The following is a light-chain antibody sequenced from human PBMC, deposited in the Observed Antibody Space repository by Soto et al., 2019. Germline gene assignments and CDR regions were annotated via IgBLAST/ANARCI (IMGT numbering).Light chain of an antibody. Sequence: QAVVTQPPSASGTPGQRVPISCSTSNSNVGSNPVNWYQQLPGMAPKLTIYDNVERPSGVPDRFSGSRSGTAASLAISGLQSEDEADYYCAAWDDSLSAWVIGGGTKLTVL. V-gene: IGLV1-44*01. CDR2: DNV. J-gene: IGLJ3*02. CDR1: NSNVGSNP. CDR3: AAWDDSLSAWV.